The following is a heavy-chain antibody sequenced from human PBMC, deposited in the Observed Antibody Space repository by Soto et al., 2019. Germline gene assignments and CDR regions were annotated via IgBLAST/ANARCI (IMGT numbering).Heavy chain of an antibody. V-gene: IGHV3-20*04. D-gene: IGHD3-9*01. CDR1: GFTFDDYG. J-gene: IGHJ6*02. Sequence: EVQLVESGGGVVRPGGSLRLSCAASGFTFDDYGMSWVRQAPGKGLEWVSGINWNGGSTGYADSVKGRFTISRDNAKNSLYLQMNSLRAEDTALYYCARDYYGILTGYHKAFMDVWGQGTTVTVSS. CDR3: ARDYYGILTGYHKAFMDV. CDR2: INWNGGST.